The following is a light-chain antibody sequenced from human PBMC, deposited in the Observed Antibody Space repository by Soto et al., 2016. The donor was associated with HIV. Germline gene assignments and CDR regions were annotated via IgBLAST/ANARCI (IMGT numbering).Light chain of an antibody. CDR2: GNN. CDR3: HCRNXTDNHNHV. Sequence: SSELTQDPVVSVALGQTVNITCQGDSLRTYYATWYQQKPGQAPVLVMYGNNKRPSGIPVRFSGSSSGNPAFLTITGARAEDEADYYCHCRNXTDNHNHVFGSGTKVTV. J-gene: IGLJ1*01. CDR1: SLRTYY. V-gene: IGLV3-19*01.